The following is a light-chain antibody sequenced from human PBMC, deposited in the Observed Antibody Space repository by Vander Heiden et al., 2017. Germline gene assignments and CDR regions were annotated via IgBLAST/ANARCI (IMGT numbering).Light chain of an antibody. J-gene: IGLJ2*01. CDR3: SSYAGSNNLV. CDR2: EVS. CDR1: SSDVGGYNY. Sequence: QSALSPPPSASASPGPSVTISCPGTSSDVGGYNYVSWYQQHPGKAPKLMIYEVSKRPSGVPDRFSGSKSGNTASLTVSGLQAEDEADYYCSSYAGSNNLVFGGGTKLTVL. V-gene: IGLV2-8*01.